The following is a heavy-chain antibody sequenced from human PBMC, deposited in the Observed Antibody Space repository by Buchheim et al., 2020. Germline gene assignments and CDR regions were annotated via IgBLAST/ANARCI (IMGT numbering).Heavy chain of an antibody. D-gene: IGHD1-26*01. CDR1: GYTFTHYD. V-gene: IGHV1-8*01. CDR3: ARYIEGYRFDS. Sequence: QVQLVQSGAEVRKPGASVKVSCKASGYTFTHYDIHWARQATGQGLEWMGWMNPDSGNGGYAQRFQGRVTMGRNTSINTAYMEVTSLRSEDTAVYFCARYIEGYRFDSWGQGTL. J-gene: IGHJ5*01. CDR2: MNPDSGNG.